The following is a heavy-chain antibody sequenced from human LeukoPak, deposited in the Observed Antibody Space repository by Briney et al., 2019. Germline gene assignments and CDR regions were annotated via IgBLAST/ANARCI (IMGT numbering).Heavy chain of an antibody. CDR2: ISSNGGAT. V-gene: IGHV3-64*04. J-gene: IGHJ4*02. D-gene: IGHD4-17*01. CDR1: GFTFSNFA. Sequence: GGSLRLSCSASGFTFSNFAMHWVRQAPGKGLEYVSTISSNGGATSYADSVKGRFTISRDNSKNTLYLQMNSLRAEDTAVYYCARTTVLSYWGQGTLVTVSS. CDR3: ARTTVLSY.